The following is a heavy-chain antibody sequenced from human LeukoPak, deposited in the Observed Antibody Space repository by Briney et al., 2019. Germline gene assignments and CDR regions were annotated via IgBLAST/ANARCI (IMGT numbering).Heavy chain of an antibody. CDR3: ARVPYYYDSSGYYWDYYYYYGMDV. J-gene: IGHJ6*02. V-gene: IGHV1-2*02. D-gene: IGHD3-22*01. CDR1: GYTFTGYY. CDR2: INPNSGGT. Sequence: ASVKVSCKASGYTFTGYYMHWVRQAPGQGLEWMGWINPNSGGTNYAQKFQGRVTMTGDTSISTAYMELSRLRSDDTAVYYCARVPYYYDSSGYYWDYYYYYGMDVWGQGTTVTVSS.